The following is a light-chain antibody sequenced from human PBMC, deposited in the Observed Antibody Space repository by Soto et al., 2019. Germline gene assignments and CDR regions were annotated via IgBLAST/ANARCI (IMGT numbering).Light chain of an antibody. CDR3: AAWDGTLNGWV. Sequence: QSVLTQPPSASGTPGQRVTISCSGSSSNIGSHTANWYQQLPGTAPKLLISNNHRRPSGVPERFSASRSGASASLAISGLQSEDEADYYCAAWDGTLNGWVFGGGTKLTVL. V-gene: IGLV1-44*01. CDR1: SSNIGSHT. J-gene: IGLJ3*02. CDR2: NNH.